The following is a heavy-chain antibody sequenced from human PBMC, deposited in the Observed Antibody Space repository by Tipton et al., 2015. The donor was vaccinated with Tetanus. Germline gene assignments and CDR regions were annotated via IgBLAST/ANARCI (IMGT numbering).Heavy chain of an antibody. V-gene: IGHV5-51*01. CDR1: GYIFNNYG. CDR3: ARAHCTDGVCNFDF. CDR2: IYPGDSDT. D-gene: IGHD2-8*01. J-gene: IGHJ4*02. Sequence: MQLVQSGGDVKKPGESLKISCKGSGYIFNNYGIGWVRQKPGKGLEWMGIIYPGDSDTRYSPSFQGQVTISVDKSINTAYLQWSSLKASDTSMFYCARAHCTDGVCNFDFWGQGALVTVAS.